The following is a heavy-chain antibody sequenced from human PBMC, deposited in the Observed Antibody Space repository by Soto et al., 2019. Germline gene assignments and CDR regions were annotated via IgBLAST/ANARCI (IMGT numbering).Heavy chain of an antibody. Sequence: PGGSLRLSCAASGFTFSDYYLSWFRQAPGKGLVWLAYISTSGSTTNYADSVKGRFTISRDNAKNSLYLQMDSLRAEDTAVYYCARDQRTPPVLRGATDHWGKGTLVIVSS. D-gene: IGHD1-26*01. CDR3: ARDQRTPPVLRGATDH. CDR2: ISTSGSTT. CDR1: GFTFSDYY. V-gene: IGHV3-11*01. J-gene: IGHJ4*02.